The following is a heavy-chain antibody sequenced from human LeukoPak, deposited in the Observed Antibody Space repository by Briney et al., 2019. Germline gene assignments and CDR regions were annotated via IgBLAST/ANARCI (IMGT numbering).Heavy chain of an antibody. CDR2: ISAYNGNT. D-gene: IGHD6-13*01. Sequence: ASVKVSCKASGYTFTSYGISWVRQAPGQGLEWMGWISAYNGNTNYAQKLQGRVTMTTDTSTSTAYMELRSLRSDDTAVYYCARVKYRSSWYEGDWFDPWGQGTLVTVSS. CDR3: ARVKYRSSWYEGDWFDP. J-gene: IGHJ5*02. CDR1: GYTFTSYG. V-gene: IGHV1-18*01.